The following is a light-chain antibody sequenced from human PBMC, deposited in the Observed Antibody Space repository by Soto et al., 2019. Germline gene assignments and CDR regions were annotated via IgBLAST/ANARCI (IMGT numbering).Light chain of an antibody. CDR2: ENN. CDR3: GTWDKSLSAGV. CDR1: SSDVGAYNY. Sequence: QSALTQPASVSGSPGQSITISCTGTSSDVGAYNYVSWYQHHPGKAPKLMIYENNKRPSGIPDRFSGFKSGTSATLGITGLQTGDEADYYCGTWDKSLSAGVFGGGTKLTVL. V-gene: IGLV2-14*01. J-gene: IGLJ3*02.